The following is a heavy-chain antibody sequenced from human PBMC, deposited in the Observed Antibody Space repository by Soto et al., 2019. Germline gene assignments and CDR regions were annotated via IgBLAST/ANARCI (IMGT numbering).Heavy chain of an antibody. CDR2: IYYSGNT. V-gene: IGHV4-31*03. Sequence: QVQLQESGPGLVKPSQTLSLTCTVSGGSISSGGYYLSWIRQHQGKGLEWIGYIYYSGNTYYNPSLQCRVNISVDTSKNQFSMKLSSVTAADTAVYYCARTSPTIIGGYFDCWGQGTMVTVSS. J-gene: IGHJ4*02. CDR1: GGSISSGGYY. CDR3: ARTSPTIIGGYFDC. D-gene: IGHD3-10*02.